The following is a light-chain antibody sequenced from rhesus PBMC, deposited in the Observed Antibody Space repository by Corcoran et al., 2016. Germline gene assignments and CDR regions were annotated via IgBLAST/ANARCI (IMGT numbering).Light chain of an antibody. J-gene: IGKJ2*01. CDR2: VAS. Sequence: DIQMTQSPSSLSASVGDRVTITCRASQGISTYLNWYQQKPGKAPKRLIYVASSWESGVPSRFSGSGSETDFTLTISSLQPEDYATYYCLQYNSDPYSFGQGTKVEIK. CDR3: LQYNSDPYS. CDR1: QGISTY. V-gene: IGKV1-43*02.